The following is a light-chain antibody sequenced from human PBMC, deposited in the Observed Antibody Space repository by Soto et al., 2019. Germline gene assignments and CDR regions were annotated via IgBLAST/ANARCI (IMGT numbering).Light chain of an antibody. CDR3: SSYTSSTSVI. Sequence: QSVLTQPASVSGSPGQSITISCTGTSSDVGGYNYVSWYRQHPGKAPKLMIYDVSNRPSGVSNRFSGSKSGNTASLTISGLQAEDEADYYCSSYTSSTSVIFGGGTKLTVL. CDR2: DVS. V-gene: IGLV2-14*01. J-gene: IGLJ2*01. CDR1: SSDVGGYNY.